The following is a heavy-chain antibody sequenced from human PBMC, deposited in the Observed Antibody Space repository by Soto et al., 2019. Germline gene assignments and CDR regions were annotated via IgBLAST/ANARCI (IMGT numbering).Heavy chain of an antibody. CDR3: ARDRVRDGERGFDY. CDR1: GGSFSGYY. V-gene: IGHV4-34*01. Sequence: SETLSLTCAVYGGSFSGYYWSWIRQPPGKGLEWIGEINHSGSTNYNPSLKSRVTISVDTSKNQFSLKRSSVTAADTAVYYCARDRVRDGERGFDYWGQGTLVTVSS. J-gene: IGHJ4*02. D-gene: IGHD3-10*01. CDR2: INHSGST.